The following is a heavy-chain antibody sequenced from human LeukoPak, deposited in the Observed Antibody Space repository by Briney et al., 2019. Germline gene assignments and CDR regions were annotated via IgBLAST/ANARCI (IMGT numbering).Heavy chain of an antibody. D-gene: IGHD5-24*01. V-gene: IGHV3-33*06. CDR3: AKAAEGMATLIDY. Sequence: PGRSLRLSCAASGFTFSSYGMHWVRQAPGKGLEWVAVIWYDGSNKYYADSVKGRFTISRDNSKNTLYLQMNSLRAEDTAVYYCAKAAEGMATLIDYWGQGTLVTVSS. CDR2: IWYDGSNK. J-gene: IGHJ4*02. CDR1: GFTFSSYG.